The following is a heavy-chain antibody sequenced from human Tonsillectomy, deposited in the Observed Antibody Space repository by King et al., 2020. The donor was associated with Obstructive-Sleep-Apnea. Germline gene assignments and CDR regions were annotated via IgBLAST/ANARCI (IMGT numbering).Heavy chain of an antibody. J-gene: IGHJ4*02. D-gene: IGHD3-9*01. V-gene: IGHV3-48*01. CDR1: GFTFSSYS. CDR2: ISSSSSTI. CDR3: ARVGYDILTGYSSIDY. Sequence: QLVQSGGGLVQPGGSLRLSCAASGFTFSSYSMNWVRQAPGKGLEWVSYISSSSSTIYYADSVKGRFTISRDNAKNSLYLQMNSLRAEDKAVYYCARVGYDILTGYSSIDYWGQGTLVTVSS.